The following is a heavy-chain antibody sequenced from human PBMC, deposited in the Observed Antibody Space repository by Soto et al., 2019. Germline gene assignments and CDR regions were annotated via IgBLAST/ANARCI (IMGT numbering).Heavy chain of an antibody. CDR3: ARGRIAAAGAYFDY. Sequence: PSETLSLTCAVYGGSFSGYYWSWIRQPPGKGLEWIGEINHSGSTNYNPSLKSRVTISVDTSKNQFSLKLSSVTAADTAVYYCARGRIAAAGAYFDYCGQGTLVTVPQ. J-gene: IGHJ4*02. CDR1: GGSFSGYY. V-gene: IGHV4-34*01. D-gene: IGHD6-13*01. CDR2: INHSGST.